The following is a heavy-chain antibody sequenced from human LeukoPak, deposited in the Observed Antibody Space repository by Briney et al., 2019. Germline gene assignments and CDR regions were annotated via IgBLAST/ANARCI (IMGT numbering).Heavy chain of an antibody. J-gene: IGHJ4*02. D-gene: IGHD2-2*01. CDR3: ASASPAGDY. V-gene: IGHV3-7*01. CDR1: GFTFSRFW. Sequence: GGSLRLSCAASGFTFSRFWMSGVRQAPGKGREGVANIKQDGSEKYYVDSVKGRFTISRDNAKNSLHLQMSSLRAEDTAIYYCASASPAGDYWGQGTQVTVSS. CDR2: IKQDGSEK.